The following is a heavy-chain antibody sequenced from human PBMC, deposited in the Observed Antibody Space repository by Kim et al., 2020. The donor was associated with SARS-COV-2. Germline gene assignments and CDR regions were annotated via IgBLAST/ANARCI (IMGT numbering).Heavy chain of an antibody. CDR2: IYYSGST. J-gene: IGHJ4*02. V-gene: IGHV4-59*13. CDR1: GGSISSYY. D-gene: IGHD3-22*01. CDR3: GRSHGRYYYDSVDY. Sequence: SETLSLTCTVSGGSISSYYWSWIRQPPGKGLEWIGYIYYSGSTNYNPSLKSRVTISVDTSKNQFALKLSAVTAADTAVYYCGRSHGRYYYDSVDYWGQGTLVTVSS.